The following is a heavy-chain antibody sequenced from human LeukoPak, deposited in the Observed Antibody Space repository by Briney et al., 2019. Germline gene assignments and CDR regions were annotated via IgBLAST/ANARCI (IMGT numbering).Heavy chain of an antibody. V-gene: IGHV3-11*01. D-gene: IGHD1-26*01. CDR1: GFTFSDYY. Sequence: PGGSLRLSCAASGFTFSDYYMSWIRQAPGKGLEWVSYISSSGSTIYYADSVKGRFTISRDNAKNSLYLQMNSLRAEDTAVYYCVRSPNPVSGSYHYWGQGTLVTVSS. J-gene: IGHJ4*02. CDR3: VRSPNPVSGSYHY. CDR2: ISSSGSTI.